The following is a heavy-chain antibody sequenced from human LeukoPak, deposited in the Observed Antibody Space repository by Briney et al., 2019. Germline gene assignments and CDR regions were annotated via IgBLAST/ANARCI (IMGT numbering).Heavy chain of an antibody. CDR3: ARDTSEGDYAWWFDP. V-gene: IGHV1-2*02. Sequence: ASVKVSCKASGYTFTGYYMHWVRQAPGQGLEWMGWINPNSGGTSYAQKFQGRLTLTRDLSTSTDYMELSSLRSDDTAVYFCARDTSEGDYAWWFDPWGQGTLVTVAS. J-gene: IGHJ5*02. CDR1: GYTFTGYY. D-gene: IGHD3-16*01. CDR2: INPNSGGT.